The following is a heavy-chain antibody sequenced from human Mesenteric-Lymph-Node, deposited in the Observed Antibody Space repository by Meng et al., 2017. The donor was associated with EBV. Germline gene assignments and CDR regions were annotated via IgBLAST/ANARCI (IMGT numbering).Heavy chain of an antibody. CDR3: ARDEYYDILTGTIGGY. J-gene: IGHJ4*02. V-gene: IGHV4-34*01. CDR2: INPSGGT. Sequence: QVHLQLWGAGLLKPSEALSRSCAVYGGAFSGSFWSWIRQPPGKGLEWIGEINPSGGTNYSPSLKRRVTISLDTSKNQFSLKLSSVTAADTAVYYCARDEYYDILTGTIGGYWGQGTLVTVSS. CDR1: GGAFSGSF. D-gene: IGHD3-9*01.